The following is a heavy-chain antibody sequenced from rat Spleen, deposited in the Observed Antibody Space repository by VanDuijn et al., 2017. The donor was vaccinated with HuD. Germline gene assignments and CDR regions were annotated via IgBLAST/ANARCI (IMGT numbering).Heavy chain of an antibody. Sequence: EVQLVESGGNLVQPGRSLKLSCAASGFTFSDYNMAWVRQAPKKGLEWVATISYDGSSTYYRDSVKGRFTISRDNAKSTLYLQMDSLRSEDTATYYCARLGARVYWGQGVMVTVSS. CDR1: GFTFSDYN. CDR2: ISYDGSST. J-gene: IGHJ2*01. CDR3: ARLGARVY. V-gene: IGHV5-7*01. D-gene: IGHD1-11*01.